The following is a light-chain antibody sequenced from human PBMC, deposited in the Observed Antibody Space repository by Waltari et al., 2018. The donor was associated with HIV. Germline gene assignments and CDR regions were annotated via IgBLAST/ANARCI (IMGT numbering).Light chain of an antibody. CDR1: ELADQY. CDR2: KDG. CDR3: ASWDDNLGHWV. V-gene: IGLV3-25*02. Sequence: SFELTQPPSVSVSPGQTARITCSGDELADQYVYWYQQKAGQAPVLVMYKDGERPSGVPERFFASTSGTTVTLIISGLQSDDEADYFCASWDDNLGHWVFGVGTKLTV. J-gene: IGLJ3*02.